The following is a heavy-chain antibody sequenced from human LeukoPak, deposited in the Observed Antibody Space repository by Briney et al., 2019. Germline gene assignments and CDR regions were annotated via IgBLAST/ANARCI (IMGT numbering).Heavy chain of an antibody. CDR2: INPDNGGT. Sequence: ASVKVSCKASGYTFTGYFIHWVRQAPGRGVEWMGWINPDNGGTNYAQKFQGRVTTTRDTSISTAYMELSTLRSDDTAVYYCARETRRDGCNHFDYWGQGTLVTVSS. CDR3: ARETRRDGCNHFDY. D-gene: IGHD5-24*01. CDR1: GYTFTGYF. J-gene: IGHJ4*02. V-gene: IGHV1-2*02.